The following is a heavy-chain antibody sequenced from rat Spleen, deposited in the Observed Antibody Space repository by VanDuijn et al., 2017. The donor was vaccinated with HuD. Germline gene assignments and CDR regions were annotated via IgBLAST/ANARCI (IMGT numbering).Heavy chain of an antibody. CDR1: GFTFSDYY. CDR2: ISYEGRST. J-gene: IGHJ2*01. D-gene: IGHD1-2*01. CDR3: VRQDVYYYSRYIPYYFEQ. Sequence: EVQLVESGGGSVQPGGSMKVSCVASGFTFSDYYMAWVRQGPEKGLEWVASISYEGRSTDYGDSVKGRFTIARDDAKSTLDLQMDRLRSEETATYYCVRQDVYYYSRYIPYYFEQWGQGVLVTVSS. V-gene: IGHV5-22*01.